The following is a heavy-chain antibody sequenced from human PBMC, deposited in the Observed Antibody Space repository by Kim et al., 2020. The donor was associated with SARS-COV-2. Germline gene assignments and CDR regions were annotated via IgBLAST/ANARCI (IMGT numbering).Heavy chain of an antibody. CDR2: IWYDGSNK. V-gene: IGHV3-33*06. J-gene: IGHJ4*02. D-gene: IGHD3-10*01. Sequence: GGSLRLSCAASGFTFSSYGMHWVRQAPGKGLEWVAVIWYDGSNKYYADSVKGRFTISRDNSKNTLYLQMNSLRAEDTAVYYCAKDLWFGELLATNYWGQGTLVTVSS. CDR1: GFTFSSYG. CDR3: AKDLWFGELLATNY.